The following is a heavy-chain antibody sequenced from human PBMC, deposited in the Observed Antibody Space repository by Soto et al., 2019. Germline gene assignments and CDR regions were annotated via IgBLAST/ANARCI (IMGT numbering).Heavy chain of an antibody. CDR1: GFTFSDYA. V-gene: IGHV3-30*18. J-gene: IGHJ4*02. CDR3: AKGGRQWLVTSDFNY. D-gene: IGHD6-19*01. Sequence: VQLVESGGGVVQPGRSLRLSCAASGFTFSDYAMHWVRQAPGKGLEWVAVVSHDGRNTHYADSVKGRFTIYRDSSKNTVSLEMTSLRAEDTAGYYCAKGGRQWLVTSDFNYWGQGALVTVSS. CDR2: VSHDGRNT.